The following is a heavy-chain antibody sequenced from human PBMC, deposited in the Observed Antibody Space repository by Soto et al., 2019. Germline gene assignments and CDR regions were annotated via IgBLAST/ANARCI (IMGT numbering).Heavy chain of an antibody. D-gene: IGHD6-13*01. CDR2: ISYDGSNK. Sequence: QVQLVESGGGVVQPGRSLRLSCAASGFTFSSYAMHWVRQAPGKGLEWVAVISYDGSNKYYADSVKGRFTISRDNSKNPLYLQKNRLGAEDPAVFYCARGAPRLYSSSRRGGGPDYWGQGTLVTVSS. CDR3: ARGAPRLYSSSRRGGGPDY. J-gene: IGHJ4*02. CDR1: GFTFSSYA. V-gene: IGHV3-30-3*01.